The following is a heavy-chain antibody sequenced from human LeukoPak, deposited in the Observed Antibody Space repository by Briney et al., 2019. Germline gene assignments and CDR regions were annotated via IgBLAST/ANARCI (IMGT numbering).Heavy chain of an antibody. Sequence: PSETLSLTCTVSGVSISSSNSYWGWIRQPPGKGLEWIGSIYYSGSTYYNPSLKSRVTISVDTSKNQFSLKLSSVTAADTAVYYCARHAVVGIAAVVNWFDPWGQGTLVTVSS. J-gene: IGHJ5*02. V-gene: IGHV4-39*01. CDR2: IYYSGST. CDR3: ARHAVVGIAAVVNWFDP. CDR1: GVSISSSNSY. D-gene: IGHD6-13*01.